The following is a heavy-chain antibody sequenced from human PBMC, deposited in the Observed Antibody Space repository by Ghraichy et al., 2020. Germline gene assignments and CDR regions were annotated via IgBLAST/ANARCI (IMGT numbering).Heavy chain of an antibody. D-gene: IGHD3-3*01. CDR1: GGGSISSSIYY. CDR3: ARQKGVAPPGNWFDP. J-gene: IGHJ5*02. Sequence: SETLSLTCTFSGGGSISSSIYYWGWIRQPPGKGLEWIGSIHYTGSTDYNPSLRSRVTMSVDTSKNQFSLMMNSVTAADTAMYYCARQKGVAPPGNWFDPWGQGTLVTVSS. CDR2: IHYTGST. V-gene: IGHV4-39*01.